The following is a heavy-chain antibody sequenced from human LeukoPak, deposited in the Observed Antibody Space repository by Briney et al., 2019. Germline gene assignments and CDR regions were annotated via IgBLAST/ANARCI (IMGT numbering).Heavy chain of an antibody. CDR1: GFTFSSYS. V-gene: IGHV3-21*01. D-gene: IGHD3-22*01. J-gene: IGHJ4*02. CDR3: ARGLDYYDSSGPPNY. CDR2: ISSSSSYI. Sequence: PGGSLRLSCAASGFTFSSYSMNWVRQAPGKGLEWVSSISSSSSYIYYADSVKGRFTISRDNAKNSLYLQMNSLRAEDTAVYYCARGLDYYDSSGPPNYWGQGTLVTVSS.